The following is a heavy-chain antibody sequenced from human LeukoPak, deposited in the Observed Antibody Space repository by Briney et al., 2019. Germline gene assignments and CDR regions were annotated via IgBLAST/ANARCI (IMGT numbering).Heavy chain of an antibody. D-gene: IGHD3-9*01. CDR3: ARDHDNFFDY. CDR2: ITTSGDNA. CDR1: GFTFKNYG. J-gene: IGHJ4*02. V-gene: IGHV3-23*01. Sequence: GGSLRLSCGASGFTFKNYGMNWVRQAPGKGLEWVSAITTSGDNAYYVDSVKGRFTMSRDNSKNTLYLQMNSLGADDTAVYYCARDHDNFFDYWGQGTLVSVST.